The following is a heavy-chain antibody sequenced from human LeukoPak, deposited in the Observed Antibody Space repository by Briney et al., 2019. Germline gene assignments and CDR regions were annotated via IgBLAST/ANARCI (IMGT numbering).Heavy chain of an antibody. CDR2: IIPILGIA. J-gene: IGHJ4*02. Sequence: GSSVKVSCKASGGTFSSYAISWVRQAPGQGLEWMGRIIPILGIANYAQKFQGRVTITADKSTSTAYMELSSLRSEDTAVCYCAREIVVLDYWGQGTLVTVSS. V-gene: IGHV1-69*04. CDR3: AREIVVLDY. CDR1: GGTFSSYA. D-gene: IGHD2-15*01.